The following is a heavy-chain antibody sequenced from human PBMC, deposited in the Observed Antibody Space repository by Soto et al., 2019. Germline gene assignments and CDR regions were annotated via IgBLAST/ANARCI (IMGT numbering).Heavy chain of an antibody. D-gene: IGHD5-12*01. CDR3: ARGRIPDGYNS. Sequence: GASVKVCCKASGGTFSSSAISLVRQAPGQGLEWMGGIIPIFGTANYAQKFQGRVTITADESTSTAYMELSSLRSEDTAVYYCARGRIPDGYNSWGQGPRVTVSA. CDR2: IIPIFGTA. CDR1: GGTFSSSA. V-gene: IGHV1-69*01. J-gene: IGHJ5*02.